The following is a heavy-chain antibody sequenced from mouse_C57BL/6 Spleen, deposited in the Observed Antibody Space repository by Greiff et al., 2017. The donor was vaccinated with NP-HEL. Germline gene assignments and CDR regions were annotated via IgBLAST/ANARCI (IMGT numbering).Heavy chain of an antibody. CDR1: GFTFSDYG. Sequence: DVKLVESGGGLVKPGGSLKLSCAASGFTFSDYGMHWVRQAPEKGLEWVAYISSGSSTIYYADTVKGRFTISRDNAKNTLFLQMTSLRSEDTAMYYCATNYDGAMDYWGQGTSVTVSS. D-gene: IGHD2-4*01. V-gene: IGHV5-17*01. J-gene: IGHJ4*01. CDR2: ISSGSSTI. CDR3: ATNYDGAMDY.